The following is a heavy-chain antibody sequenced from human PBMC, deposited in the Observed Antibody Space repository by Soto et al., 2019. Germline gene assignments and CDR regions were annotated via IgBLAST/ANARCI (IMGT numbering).Heavy chain of an antibody. CDR3: GETTISYHVFFSCYYDRDVYSYGMAV. Sequence: PSETLSLTCAVSGGSLSAYYWCWIRQSPGKGQERIGKINHSGSTNYKSSLKSRVTIAVDTPKNQFSLRLSSVIAADTAVYYCGETTISYHVFFSCYYDRDVYSYGMAVWGPRSTVTVSS. CDR2: INHSGST. J-gene: IGHJ6*02. CDR1: GGSLSAYY. V-gene: IGHV4-34*01. D-gene: IGHD3-9*01.